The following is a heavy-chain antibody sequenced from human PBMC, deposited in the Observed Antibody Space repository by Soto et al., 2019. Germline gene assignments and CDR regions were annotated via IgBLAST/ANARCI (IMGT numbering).Heavy chain of an antibody. CDR3: ATGDWSRTNNFDT. D-gene: IGHD2-2*01. V-gene: IGHV3-11*01. CDR2: ISSNSTAF. CDR1: GFLFSHYY. J-gene: IGHJ5*02. Sequence: NLLESGGGLVKPGGSLRLSCEASGFLFSHYYMSWIRQGPEKRLELVAYISSNSTAFYYADSVKGRFTISKDDAKKSEYLQMTSVTSDDTAIYYCATGDWSRTNNFDTWGQGTLVIVSA.